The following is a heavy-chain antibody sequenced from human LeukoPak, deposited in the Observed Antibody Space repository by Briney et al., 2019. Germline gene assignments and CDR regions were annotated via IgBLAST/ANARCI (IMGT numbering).Heavy chain of an antibody. CDR1: GFSFTNFW. V-gene: IGHV3-7*04. Sequence: GGSLRLSCAVSGFSFTNFWMSWVRQAPGRGLDWVANIHPEGNEKYHVESVKGRFTISRDNTKNLLFLQMNGLRVEHTAVYYCARGDAFSGDHWGQGTLVTVSS. CDR2: IHPEGNEK. CDR3: ARGDAFSGDH. J-gene: IGHJ4*02.